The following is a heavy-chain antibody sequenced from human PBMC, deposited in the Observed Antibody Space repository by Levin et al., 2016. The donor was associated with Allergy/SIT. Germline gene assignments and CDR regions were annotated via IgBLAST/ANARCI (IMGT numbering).Heavy chain of an antibody. J-gene: IGHJ4*02. D-gene: IGHD3-22*01. CDR2: ISSSSSYI. CDR1: GFTFSSYS. CDR3: ARDNSRPHYDSNRYYPFYIAGFDY. V-gene: IGHV3-21*01. Sequence: GGSLRLSCAASGFTFSSYSMNWVRQAPGKGLEWVSSISSSSSYIYYADSVKGRFTISRDNAKNSLYLQMNSLRAEDTAVYYCARDNSRPHYDSNRYYPFYIAGFDYWGQGTLVTVSS.